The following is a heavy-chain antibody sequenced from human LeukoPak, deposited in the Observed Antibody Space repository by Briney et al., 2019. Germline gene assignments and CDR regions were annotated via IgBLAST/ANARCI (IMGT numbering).Heavy chain of an antibody. CDR1: GYSISSGYY. CDR3: ARDRADSSGWYDHYYYGMDV. D-gene: IGHD6-19*01. Sequence: PSETLSLTCTVSGYSISSGYYWGWIRQPPGKGLEWIGYIYYSGSTNYNPSLKSRVTISVDTSKNQFSLKLSSVTAADTAVYYCARDRADSSGWYDHYYYGMDVWGQGTTVTVSS. J-gene: IGHJ6*02. CDR2: IYYSGST. V-gene: IGHV4-38-2*02.